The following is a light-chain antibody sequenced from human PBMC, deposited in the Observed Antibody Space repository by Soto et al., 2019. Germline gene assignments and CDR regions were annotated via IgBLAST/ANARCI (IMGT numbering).Light chain of an antibody. J-gene: IGKJ1*01. Sequence: DIQITESPSSLSASLVDRVTITCRASQSISSYLNWYQQKPGKAPKLLIYKASSLESGVPSRFSGSGSGTEFTLTISSLQPDDFATYYCQQYRTFGQGTKVDIK. CDR3: QQYRT. CDR1: QSISSY. V-gene: IGKV1-5*03. CDR2: KAS.